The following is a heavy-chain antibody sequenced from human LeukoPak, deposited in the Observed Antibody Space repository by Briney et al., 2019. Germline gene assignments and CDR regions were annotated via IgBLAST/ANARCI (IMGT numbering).Heavy chain of an antibody. Sequence: GGSLRLSCAASGFTFSSYGMSWVRQAPGKGLEWVANIKQDGSEKYYVDTVKGRFTVSRDNAENSLYLQMSSLRAEDTAVYYCARLTQLARGRYWGQGTLVTVSS. CDR1: GFTFSSYG. D-gene: IGHD6-6*01. CDR2: IKQDGSEK. CDR3: ARLTQLARGRY. J-gene: IGHJ4*02. V-gene: IGHV3-7*03.